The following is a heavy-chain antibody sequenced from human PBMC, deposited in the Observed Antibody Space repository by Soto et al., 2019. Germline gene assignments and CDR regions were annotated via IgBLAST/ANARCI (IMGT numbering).Heavy chain of an antibody. CDR3: ARGEPAMYSSSWSGWFDP. CDR1: GYTFTSYG. D-gene: IGHD6-13*01. CDR2: ISAYNGNT. J-gene: IGHJ5*02. V-gene: IGHV1-18*01. Sequence: ASVKVSCKASGYTFTSYGISWVRQAPGQGLERMGWISAYNGNTNYAQKLQGRVTMTTDTSTSTAYMELRSLRSDDTAVYYCARGEPAMYSSSWSGWFDPWGQGTLVTVSS.